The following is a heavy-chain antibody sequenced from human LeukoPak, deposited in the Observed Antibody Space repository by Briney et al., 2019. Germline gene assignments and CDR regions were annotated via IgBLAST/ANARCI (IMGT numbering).Heavy chain of an antibody. CDR2: IYYSGST. CDR1: GGSISSGGYY. V-gene: IGHV4-31*03. J-gene: IGHJ4*02. Sequence: SETLSPTCTVSGGSISSGGYYWSWIRQHPGKGLEWIGYIYYSGSTYYNPSLKSRVTISVDTSKNQFSLKLSSVTAADTAVYYCARDRGYCSGGSCHHFDYWGQGTLVTVSS. CDR3: ARDRGYCSGGSCHHFDY. D-gene: IGHD2-15*01.